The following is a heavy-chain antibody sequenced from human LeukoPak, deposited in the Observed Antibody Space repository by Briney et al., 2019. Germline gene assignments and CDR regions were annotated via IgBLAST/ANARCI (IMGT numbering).Heavy chain of an antibody. Sequence: GGSLRLSCAASGFTFTNYGMTWVRQAPGRGLEWVSCISASGGLTYYADSVKGRFTISRDNSKDTLYLQMNSLRAEDTAIYYCASSSISAAPFDPWGQGTLVTVSS. CDR1: GFTFTNYG. V-gene: IGHV3-23*01. CDR3: ASSSISAAPFDP. D-gene: IGHD6-13*01. CDR2: ISASGGLT. J-gene: IGHJ5*02.